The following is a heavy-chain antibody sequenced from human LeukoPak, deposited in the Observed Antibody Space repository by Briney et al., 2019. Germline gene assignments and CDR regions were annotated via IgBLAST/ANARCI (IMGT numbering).Heavy chain of an antibody. CDR2: IYPGDSDT. J-gene: IGHJ4*02. CDR3: ARSSSGYYSY. D-gene: IGHD3-22*01. CDR1: GYSFTSYW. Sequence: GKSLKISCKGSGYSFTSYWIVWVRQMPGKGLEYMGIIYPGDSDTTYSPSFQGQVTISADKSISTAYLQWSSLKASDTAMYYCARSSSGYYSYWGQGTLVTVSS. V-gene: IGHV5-51*01.